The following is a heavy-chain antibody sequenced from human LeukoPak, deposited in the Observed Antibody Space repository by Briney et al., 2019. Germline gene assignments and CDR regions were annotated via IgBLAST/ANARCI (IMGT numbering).Heavy chain of an antibody. V-gene: IGHV1-69*05. CDR1: GGTFSSYA. Sequence: SVKASCKASGGTFSSYAISWVRQAPGQGLEWMGGIIPIFGTANYAQKFQGRVTITTDESTSTAYMELSSLRSEDTAVYYCASFGNWNYVDYWGQGTLVTVSS. J-gene: IGHJ4*02. D-gene: IGHD1-20*01. CDR2: IIPIFGTA. CDR3: ASFGNWNYVDY.